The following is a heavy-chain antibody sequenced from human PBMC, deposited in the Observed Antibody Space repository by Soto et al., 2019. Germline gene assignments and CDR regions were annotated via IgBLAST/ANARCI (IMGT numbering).Heavy chain of an antibody. Sequence: QVQLRESGPGLVKPSQTLSLTCSVSGASVAGGSYYWSWVRQPPGKGLEWIGYIPSRGRPFYNPSLTSRGTISAATSKNQRSLQLTSGTAADTAVYYCARDTYSGYDFGLWGQGTLVTVSS. J-gene: IGHJ5*02. CDR3: ARDTYSGYDFGL. D-gene: IGHD5-12*01. V-gene: IGHV4-30-4*01. CDR1: GASVAGGSYY. CDR2: IPSRGRP.